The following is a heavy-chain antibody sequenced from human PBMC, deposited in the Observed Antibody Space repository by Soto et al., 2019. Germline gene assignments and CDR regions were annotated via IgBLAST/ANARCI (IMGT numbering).Heavy chain of an antibody. CDR2: ISYDGSNK. J-gene: IGHJ4*02. CDR3: AKVAIVGATTGRFDY. CDR1: GFTFSSYG. Sequence: GGSLRLSCAASGFTFSSYGMHWVRQAPGKGLEWVAVISYDGSNKYYADSVKGRFTISRDNSKNTLYLQMNSLRAEDTAVYYCAKVAIVGATTGRFDYWGQGTLVTVSS. V-gene: IGHV3-30*18. D-gene: IGHD1-26*01.